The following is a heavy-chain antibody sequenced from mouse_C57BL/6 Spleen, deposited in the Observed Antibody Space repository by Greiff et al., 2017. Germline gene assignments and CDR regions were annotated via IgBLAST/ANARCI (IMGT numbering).Heavy chain of an antibody. CDR2: IYPGDGDT. D-gene: IGHD3-2*02. Sequence: VQLQQSGPELVKPGASVKISCKASGYAFSSSWMNWVKQRPGKGLEWIGRIYPGDGDTNYNGKVKGKATLTADKSSSTAYMQLSSLTSEDSAVYFCAGGGTAQAIYAMDYWGQGTSVTVSS. V-gene: IGHV1-82*01. CDR3: AGGGTAQAIYAMDY. CDR1: GYAFSSSW. J-gene: IGHJ4*01.